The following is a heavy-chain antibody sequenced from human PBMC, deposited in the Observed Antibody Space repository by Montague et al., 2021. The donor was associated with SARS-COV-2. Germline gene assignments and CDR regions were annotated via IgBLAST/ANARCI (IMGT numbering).Heavy chain of an antibody. J-gene: IGHJ4*02. CDR3: ARSKGVVINGVCDY. Sequence: SRRLSCAASGFTFSSYGMHWVRQAPGKGLEWVAVIWYDGSNKYYADSVKGRFTISRDKSKNTLYLQMNSLRAEDTAVYYCARSKGVVINGVCDYWGQGTLVTVSS. V-gene: IGHV3-33*01. CDR1: GFTFSSYG. CDR2: IWYDGSNK. D-gene: IGHD3-3*01.